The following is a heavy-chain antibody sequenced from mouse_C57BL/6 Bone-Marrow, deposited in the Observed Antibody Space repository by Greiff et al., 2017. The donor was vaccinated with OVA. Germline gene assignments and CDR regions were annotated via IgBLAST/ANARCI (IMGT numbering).Heavy chain of an antibody. Sequence: EVKLQESGPGLVKPSQSLSLTCSVTGYSITSGYYWNWIRQFPGNKLEWMGYISYDGSNNYNPSLKNRISITRDTSKNQFFLKLNSVTTEDTATYYCAREGYGSPYFDYWGQGTTLTVSS. V-gene: IGHV3-6*01. CDR3: AREGYGSPYFDY. CDR1: GYSITSGYY. J-gene: IGHJ2*01. D-gene: IGHD1-1*01. CDR2: ISYDGSN.